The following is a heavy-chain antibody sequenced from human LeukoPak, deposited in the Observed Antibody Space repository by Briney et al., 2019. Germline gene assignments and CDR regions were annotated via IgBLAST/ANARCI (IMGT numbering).Heavy chain of an antibody. D-gene: IGHD3-9*01. J-gene: IGHJ4*02. CDR2: MNPNSGNT. V-gene: IGHV1-8*01. CDR3: ARGRYGY. CDR1: GYTFTSYD. Sequence: VASVKVSCKASGYTFTSYDINWVRQATGQGLEWMGWMNPNSGNTGYAQKFQGRVTMTRNTSISTAYMELSSGRSEGGGVGYCARGRYGYWGQGTLVTVSS.